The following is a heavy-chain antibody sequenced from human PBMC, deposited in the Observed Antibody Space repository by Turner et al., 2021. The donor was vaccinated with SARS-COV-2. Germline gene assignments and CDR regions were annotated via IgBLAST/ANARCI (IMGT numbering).Heavy chain of an antibody. V-gene: IGHV4-59*01. D-gene: IGHD3-10*01. J-gene: IGHJ4*02. CDR1: GDSINSYY. Sequence: QVQLQESGPGLVKPSETLSLTCTVSGDSINSYYWNWIRQSPGKGLEWIGYIYYSGITNYNPSLRSRIAISLDKSKKQFSLRLSSVTAADTAVYYCARDPSGTFHRGLFDSWGQGALVTVSS. CDR2: IYYSGIT. CDR3: ARDPSGTFHRGLFDS.